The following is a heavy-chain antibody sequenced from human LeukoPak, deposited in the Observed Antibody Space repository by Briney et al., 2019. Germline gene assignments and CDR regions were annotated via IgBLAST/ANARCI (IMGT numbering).Heavy chain of an antibody. Sequence: SETLSLTCTVSGGSISSYYWSWIRQPPGKGLEYIGYINYSGSTDYNRSLRSRATISVDTSKNQFSLKLSSVTAADTAVYYCARHHSGSYSYFDYWGQGTLVTVSS. J-gene: IGHJ4*02. CDR2: INYSGST. D-gene: IGHD1-26*01. CDR3: ARHHSGSYSYFDY. CDR1: GGSISSYY. V-gene: IGHV4-59*08.